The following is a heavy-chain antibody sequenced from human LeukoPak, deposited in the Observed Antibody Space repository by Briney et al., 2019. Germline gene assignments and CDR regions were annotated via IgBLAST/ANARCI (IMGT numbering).Heavy chain of an antibody. CDR3: ARDLTTLRSGMDV. V-gene: IGHV3-48*03. Sequence: PGGSLRLSCAASGFTFSSYEMNWVRQAPGKGLEWVSYISSSGSTIYYADSVKGRFTISRDNAKNSLYLQMNSLRAEDTAVYYCARDLTTLRSGMDVWGQGTTVTVSS. J-gene: IGHJ6*02. D-gene: IGHD1-1*01. CDR2: ISSSGSTI. CDR1: GFTFSSYE.